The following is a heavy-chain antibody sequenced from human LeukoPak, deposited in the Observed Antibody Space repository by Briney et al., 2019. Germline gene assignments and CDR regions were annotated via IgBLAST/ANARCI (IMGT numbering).Heavy chain of an antibody. Sequence: ASVTVSFTCSGYTFTIYGISWVRQAHGQGMGWVGWISVYNGNTNYSQKLQGRGTMTTETTTRKDYMEMRSRRSAEAAVYYCWRDDYXIXYWGQGTXVTVS. J-gene: IGHJ4*02. V-gene: IGHV1-18*01. D-gene: IGHD4-11*01. CDR2: ISVYNGNT. CDR1: GYTFTIYG. CDR3: WRDDYXIXY.